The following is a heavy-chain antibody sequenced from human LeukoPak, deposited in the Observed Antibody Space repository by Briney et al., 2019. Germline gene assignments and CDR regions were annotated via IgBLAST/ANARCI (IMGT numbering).Heavy chain of an antibody. CDR2: IWYDGSNK. CDR1: GFTFSSYG. J-gene: IGHJ4*02. V-gene: IGHV3-33*06. Sequence: TGRSLRLSCAASGFTFSSYGMHWVRQAPGKGLEWVGVIWYDGSNKYYADSVKGRFTISRDNSKNTLYLQMNSLRAEDTAVYYCAKTAGRHSGYDLDYWGQGTLVTVSS. CDR3: AKTAGRHSGYDLDY. D-gene: IGHD5-12*01.